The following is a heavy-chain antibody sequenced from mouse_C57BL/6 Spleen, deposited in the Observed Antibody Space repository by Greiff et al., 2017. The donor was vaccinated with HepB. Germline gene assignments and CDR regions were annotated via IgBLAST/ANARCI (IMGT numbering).Heavy chain of an antibody. J-gene: IGHJ4*01. CDR3: ARDGDYDGGAYYAMDY. CDR2: INYDGSST. D-gene: IGHD2-4*01. CDR1: GFTFSDYY. Sequence: EVMLVESEGGLVQPGSSMKLSCTASGFTFSDYYMAWVRQVPEKGLEWVANINYDGSSTYYLDSLKSRFIISRDNAKNILYLQMSSLKSEDTATYYCARDGDYDGGAYYAMDYWGQGTSVTVSS. V-gene: IGHV5-16*01.